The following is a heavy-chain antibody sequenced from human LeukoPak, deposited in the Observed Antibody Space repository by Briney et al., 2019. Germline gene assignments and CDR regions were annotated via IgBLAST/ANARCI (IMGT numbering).Heavy chain of an antibody. CDR2: SGSGGST. V-gene: IGHV3-23*01. Sequence: GGSLRLSCAASGFTFTIYAMTWVRKAPGKGLDWVSASGSGGSTYYADSVKGRFTISRDNSKNTLYLQMSSLRAEDTAVYYCAKEDLYGSVKWFDPWGQGTLVTVSS. CDR1: GFTFTIYA. J-gene: IGHJ5*02. D-gene: IGHD3-10*01. CDR3: AKEDLYGSVKWFDP.